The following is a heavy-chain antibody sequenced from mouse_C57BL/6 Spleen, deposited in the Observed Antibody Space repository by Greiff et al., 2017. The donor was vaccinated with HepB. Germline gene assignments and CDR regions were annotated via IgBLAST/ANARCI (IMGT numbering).Heavy chain of an antibody. CDR1: GYTFTGYW. D-gene: IGHD2-4*01. CDR3: ARTDYDYDVGGYYAMDY. V-gene: IGHV1-9*01. CDR2: ILPGSGST. Sequence: VQLQQSGAELMKPGASVKLSCKATGYTFTGYWIEWVKQRPGHGLEWIGEILPGSGSTNYNEKFKGKATFTADTSSNTAYMQLSSLTTEDSAIYYCARTDYDYDVGGYYAMDYWGQGTSVTVSS. J-gene: IGHJ4*01.